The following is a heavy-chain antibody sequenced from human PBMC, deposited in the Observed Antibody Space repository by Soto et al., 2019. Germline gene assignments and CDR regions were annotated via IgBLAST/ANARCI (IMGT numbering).Heavy chain of an antibody. CDR2: ISGSGGTT. CDR1: GFTFSSYA. CDR3: AKGRSYYYYYGVDV. Sequence: PGGSLRLSCAASGFTFSSYAMNWVRQAPGKGLEWVSGISGSGGTTYYADSVKGRFTISRDNSKSTLYLQMNSLRAEDTALYYCAKGRSYYYYYGVDVWGQGTTVTVSS. V-gene: IGHV3-23*01. J-gene: IGHJ6*02.